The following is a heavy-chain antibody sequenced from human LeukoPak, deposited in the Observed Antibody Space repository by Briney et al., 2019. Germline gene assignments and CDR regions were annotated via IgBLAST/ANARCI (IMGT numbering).Heavy chain of an antibody. Sequence: PGGSLRLSCAASGFTFSNGWMNWVRQAPGKGLEWVANIKQDGSEKNYVDSVKGRFTISRDNAKNSLYLQMNSLRAEDTAVYYCASGLELDYWGQGTLVTVSS. CDR2: IKQDGSEK. J-gene: IGHJ4*02. CDR3: ASGLELDY. V-gene: IGHV3-7*03. CDR1: GFTFSNGW.